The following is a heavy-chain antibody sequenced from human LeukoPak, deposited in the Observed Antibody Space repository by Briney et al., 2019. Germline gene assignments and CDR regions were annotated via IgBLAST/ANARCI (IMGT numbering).Heavy chain of an antibody. D-gene: IGHD3-3*01. CDR1: GFTFSSYA. CDR3: AKGVDYDFWSGYQDY. J-gene: IGHJ4*02. Sequence: GGSLRLSCAASGFTFSSYAMSWVRQAPGKGLEWVSAISGSGGSTYYADSMKGRFTISRDNSKNTLYLQMNSLRAEDTAVYYCAKGVDYDFWSGYQDYWGQGTLVTVSS. V-gene: IGHV3-23*01. CDR2: ISGSGGST.